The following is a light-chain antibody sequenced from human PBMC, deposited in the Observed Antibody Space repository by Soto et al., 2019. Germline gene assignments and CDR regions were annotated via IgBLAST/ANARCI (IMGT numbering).Light chain of an antibody. CDR1: QSVTVNS. J-gene: IGKJ3*01. CDR3: QQYGDSPLT. CDR2: AAS. Sequence: EILLTQSPSTLSLSPGEGVTLSCRASQSVTVNSLAWYQQKPGQAPRLLIYAASTTAAAVPDRFTGSVSGTDFALTSSRLEREDFGVYYCQQYGDSPLTSGPGTKVDIK. V-gene: IGKV3-20*01.